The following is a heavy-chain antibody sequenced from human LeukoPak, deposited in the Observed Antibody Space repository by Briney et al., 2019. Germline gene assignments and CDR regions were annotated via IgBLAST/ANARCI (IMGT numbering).Heavy chain of an antibody. J-gene: IGHJ4*02. Sequence: HGESLKISCKGSGYSFTSYWIGWVRQMPGKGLEWMEMIYPGDCETRYSPSFQGQVTISADKSISTAYLQWSSLKASDTAMYYCARLYYGSGSYYRRASKLGYYFDYWGQGTLVTVSS. V-gene: IGHV5-51*01. CDR1: GYSFTSYW. D-gene: IGHD3-10*01. CDR2: IYPGDCET. CDR3: ARLYYGSGSYYRRASKLGYYFDY.